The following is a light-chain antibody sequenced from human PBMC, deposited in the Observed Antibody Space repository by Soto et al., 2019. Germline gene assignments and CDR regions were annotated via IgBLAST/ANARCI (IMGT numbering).Light chain of an antibody. V-gene: IGLV1-51*01. CDR1: SSNIGGNS. Sequence: QSVMTQPPSVSAAPGQKVTISCSGGSSNIGGNSVSWYQQLPGTAPKLLIYDDDKRPSGIPDRFSGSKSGTSATLGITGFRTGAEADYYCGSWDSSLSAYVFGTGTKLTV. CDR2: DDD. CDR3: GSWDSSLSAYV. J-gene: IGLJ1*01.